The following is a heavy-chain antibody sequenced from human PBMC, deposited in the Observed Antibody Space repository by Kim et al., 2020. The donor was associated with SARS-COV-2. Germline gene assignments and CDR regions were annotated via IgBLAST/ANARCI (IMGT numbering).Heavy chain of an antibody. CDR1: GGSISSYY. V-gene: IGHV4-59*01. CDR3: ARDSRDSSGWYVWFDP. D-gene: IGHD6-19*01. Sequence: SETLSLTCTVSGGSISSYYWSWIRQPPGKGLEWIGYIYYSGSTNYNPSLKSRVTISVDTSKNQFSLKLSSVTAADTAVYYCARDSRDSSGWYVWFDPWGQGTLVTVSS. J-gene: IGHJ5*02. CDR2: IYYSGST.